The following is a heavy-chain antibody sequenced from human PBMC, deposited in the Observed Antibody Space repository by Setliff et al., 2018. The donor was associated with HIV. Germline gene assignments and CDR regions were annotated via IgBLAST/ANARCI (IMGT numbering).Heavy chain of an antibody. CDR3: ARHDFNSGVNGRIFDI. J-gene: IGHJ4*02. CDR1: GASISEYF. V-gene: IGHV4-59*08. Sequence: KASETLSLTCTVSGASISEYFWSWIRQSPGRRPEWIGHIYYTGSSKYSPSLKSRVTMSVDMARNQFSLNLTSVTAADTAVYYCARHDFNSGVNGRIFDIWGQGTLVTVSS. CDR2: IYYTGSS. D-gene: IGHD6-25*01.